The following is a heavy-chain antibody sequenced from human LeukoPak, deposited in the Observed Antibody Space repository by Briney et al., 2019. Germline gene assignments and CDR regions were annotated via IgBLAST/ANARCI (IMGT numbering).Heavy chain of an antibody. D-gene: IGHD2-2*01. J-gene: IGHJ6*02. CDR2: IYTSGTT. Sequence: SETLSLTCTVSGGSISTYYWGWIRQPAGKGLEWIGRIYTSGTTNYSPSLKSRVTMSVDTSKNQFSLKLSSVTAADTAVYYCARELYCSSTGCSSYYYYYAIDVWGRGTTVTVSS. CDR1: GGSISTYY. V-gene: IGHV4-4*07. CDR3: ARELYCSSTGCSSYYYYYAIDV.